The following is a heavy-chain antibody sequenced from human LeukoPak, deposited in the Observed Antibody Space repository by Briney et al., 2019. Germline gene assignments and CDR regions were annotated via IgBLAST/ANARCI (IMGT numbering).Heavy chain of an antibody. J-gene: IGHJ3*02. Sequence: GASVKVSCKASGYTFTSYDINWVRQATGQGLEWMGWMNPNSGNTGYTQKFQGRVTITRNTSISTAYMELSSLRSEDTAVYYCARAGRKAGAFDIWGQGTMVTVSS. D-gene: IGHD1-14*01. CDR2: MNPNSGNT. V-gene: IGHV1-8*03. CDR1: GYTFTSYD. CDR3: ARAGRKAGAFDI.